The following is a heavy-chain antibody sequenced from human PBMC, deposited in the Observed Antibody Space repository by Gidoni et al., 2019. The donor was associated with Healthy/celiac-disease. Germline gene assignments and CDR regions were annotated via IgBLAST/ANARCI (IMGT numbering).Heavy chain of an antibody. J-gene: IGHJ5*02. CDR2: ST. Sequence: STYYNPSLKSRVTISVDTSKNQFSLKLSSVTAADTAVYYCARRSFDYYGSGSYLNWFDPWGQGTLVTVSS. V-gene: IGHV4-39*01. CDR3: ARRSFDYYGSGSYLNWFDP. D-gene: IGHD3-10*01.